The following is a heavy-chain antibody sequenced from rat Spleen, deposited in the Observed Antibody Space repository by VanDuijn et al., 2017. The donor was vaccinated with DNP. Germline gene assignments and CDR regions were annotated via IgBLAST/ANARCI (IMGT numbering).Heavy chain of an antibody. CDR1: GFTFSNYY. CDR2: MTNSGGRT. J-gene: IGHJ2*01. V-gene: IGHV5S23*01. D-gene: IGHD1-4*01. Sequence: EVQLVESGGGLVQPGRSLKLSCAASGFTFSNYYMAWVRQAPTKGLEWVASMTNSGGRTYYRDSVKGRFTISRDNAENTVYLQMNRLRSEDTATYYCTKGGYYYFDYWGQGVMVTVSS. CDR3: TKGGYYYFDY.